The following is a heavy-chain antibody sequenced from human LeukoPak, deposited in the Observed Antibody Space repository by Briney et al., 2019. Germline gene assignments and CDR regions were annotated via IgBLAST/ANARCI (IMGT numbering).Heavy chain of an antibody. Sequence: GGSLRLSCAASGFTFSSYAMSWVRQAPGKGLEWVSGISGSGDSTYYADSVKGRFTISRDNSKNTLYLQMNSLGAEDTAVYYCSKDETMVRGGSRPFWGQGTLVTVSS. CDR3: SKDETMVRGGSRPF. CDR1: GFTFSSYA. J-gene: IGHJ4*02. D-gene: IGHD3-10*01. CDR2: ISGSGDST. V-gene: IGHV3-23*01.